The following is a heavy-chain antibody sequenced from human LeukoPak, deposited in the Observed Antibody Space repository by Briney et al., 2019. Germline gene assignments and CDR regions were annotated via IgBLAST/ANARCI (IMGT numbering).Heavy chain of an antibody. CDR3: ARDDYGGNSDWFDP. J-gene: IGHJ5*02. CDR1: GFTFSSYS. Sequence: GGSLRLSCAASGFTFSSYSMNWVRQAPGKGLEWVSSISSSSSYIYYADSVKGRFTISRDNAKNSLYLQMNSLRAEDTAVYYCARDDYGGNSDWFDPWGQGTLVTVSS. V-gene: IGHV3-21*01. CDR2: ISSSSSYI. D-gene: IGHD4-23*01.